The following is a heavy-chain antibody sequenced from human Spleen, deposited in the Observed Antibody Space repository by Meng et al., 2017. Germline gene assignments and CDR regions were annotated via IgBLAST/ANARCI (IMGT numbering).Heavy chain of an antibody. CDR3: ARDYKNYYYGMDV. D-gene: IGHD5-24*01. CDR1: GFTFSSYA. CDR2: ISTNGDST. Sequence: GESLKISCAASGFTFSSYAMHWVRQASGKRLEYVSAISTNGDSTYYADSVKGRFTISRDNSKTTLYLQMTSLRVEDTAVYYCARDYKNYYYGMDVWGRGTTVTVSS. J-gene: IGHJ6*02. V-gene: IGHV3-64*02.